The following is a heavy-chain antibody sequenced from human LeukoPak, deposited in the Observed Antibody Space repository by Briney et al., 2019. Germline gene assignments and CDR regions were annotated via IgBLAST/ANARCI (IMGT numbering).Heavy chain of an antibody. CDR2: IYTSGST. Sequence: SETLSLTCTVSGGSISSGSYYWSWIRQPAGKGLEWIGRIYTSGSTNYSPSLKSRVTVSVDTSKNQFSLKLSSVTAADTAVYYCARAFTMVRGVITPYYFDYWGQGTLVTVSS. V-gene: IGHV4-61*02. CDR1: GGSISSGSYY. D-gene: IGHD3-10*01. J-gene: IGHJ4*02. CDR3: ARAFTMVRGVITPYYFDY.